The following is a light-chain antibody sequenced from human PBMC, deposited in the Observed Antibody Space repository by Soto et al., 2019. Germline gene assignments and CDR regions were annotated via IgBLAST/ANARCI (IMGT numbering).Light chain of an antibody. V-gene: IGKV3-15*01. CDR2: GAS. CDR1: QSVSSN. J-gene: IGKJ1*01. Sequence: IVMTQSPATLSVSPGESVTFSCRASQSVSSNLAWYQQKPGQAPRLLIYGASTRATGIPARFSGSGSGTEFTLTISSLQSEDFAVYYCQQYNNWPKTFGQGTKVDIK. CDR3: QQYNNWPKT.